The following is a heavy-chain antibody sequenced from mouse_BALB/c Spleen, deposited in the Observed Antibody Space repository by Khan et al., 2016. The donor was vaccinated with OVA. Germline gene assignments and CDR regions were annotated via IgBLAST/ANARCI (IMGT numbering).Heavy chain of an antibody. Sequence: QIQLVQSGPELVRPGVSVKISCKGSGYTFTDYALHWVKHSHAKSLEWIGIISTYSGNSNYNQSFKGKATMTVGKSSSTAYMELARLTSEDSAIYYCAREDGNYGAFAYWGQVTLVTVSA. D-gene: IGHD2-1*01. CDR2: ISTYSGNS. CDR3: AREDGNYGAFAY. V-gene: IGHV1S137*01. CDR1: GYTFTDYA. J-gene: IGHJ3*01.